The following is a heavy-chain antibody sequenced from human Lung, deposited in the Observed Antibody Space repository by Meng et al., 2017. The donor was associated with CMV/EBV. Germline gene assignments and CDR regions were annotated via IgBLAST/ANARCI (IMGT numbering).Heavy chain of an antibody. V-gene: IGHV4-4*07. CDR2: IYTSGTT. D-gene: IGHD6-19*01. CDR3: ARAEADTGNFDY. CDR1: GGSISSYY. J-gene: IGHJ4*02. Sequence: VRLQGSGQGLVQPSETLSLTCTVSGGSISSYYWSWIRQSAGKGLEWIGRIYTSGTTIYNPSLKSRLTLSLDTSKNQFSLKLNSVTAADTAVYYCARAEADTGNFDYWGQGTLVTVSS.